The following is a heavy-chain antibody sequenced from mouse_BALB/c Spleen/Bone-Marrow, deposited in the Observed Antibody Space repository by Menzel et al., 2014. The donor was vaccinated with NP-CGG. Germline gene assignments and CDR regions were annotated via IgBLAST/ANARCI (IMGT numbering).Heavy chain of an antibody. J-gene: IGHJ4*01. D-gene: IGHD4-1*01. CDR3: ARRGNWDGRAAMDY. CDR2: INSGGVNT. CDR1: GFTFSSYG. Sequence: EGQREESGGDLVKPGGSLKLSCAASGFTFSSYGMSWVRQTPDKRLEWVATINSGGVNTYYIDSVKGRFTISRDNAKNTLYLQMSSLKSENTAMYHCARRGNWDGRAAMDYRGQGTSVPVSS. V-gene: IGHV5-6*01.